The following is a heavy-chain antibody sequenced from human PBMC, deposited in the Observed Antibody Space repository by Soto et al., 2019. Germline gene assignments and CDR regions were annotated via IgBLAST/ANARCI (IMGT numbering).Heavy chain of an antibody. J-gene: IGHJ4*02. CDR2: IYYSGST. CDR1: GGSLSSSSYF. CDR3: AGDAWFGELTYFDA. D-gene: IGHD3-10*01. V-gene: IGHV4-39*02. Sequence: QLQLQESGPGLVKPSETLSLTCTVSGGSLSSSSYFWGWIRQPPGKWLEWIGSIYYSGSTDYNPSLKRRVALSLDTSKNRSSLRLSSVTAADSAVFYCAGDAWFGELTYFDAWGQGTPVTGSS.